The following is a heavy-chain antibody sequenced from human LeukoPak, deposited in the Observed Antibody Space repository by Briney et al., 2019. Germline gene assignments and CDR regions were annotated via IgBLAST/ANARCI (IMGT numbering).Heavy chain of an antibody. V-gene: IGHV3-30*18. CDR1: GFTFSSYG. CDR3: AKDAYGGNEPDFDY. J-gene: IGHJ4*02. D-gene: IGHD4-23*01. CDR2: ISYDGSNK. Sequence: GGSLRLSCAASGFTFSSYGMHGVRQAPGKGLEGVAVISYDGSNKYYAYSVKGRFTISIDNSKNTLYLQMNSLRAEDTAVYYCAKDAYGGNEPDFDYWGQGTLVTVSS.